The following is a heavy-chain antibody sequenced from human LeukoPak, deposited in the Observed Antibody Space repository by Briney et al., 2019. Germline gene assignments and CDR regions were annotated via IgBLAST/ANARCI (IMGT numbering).Heavy chain of an antibody. CDR2: IYYTGST. CDR1: GDSISSDY. Sequence: PSETLSLTCAVSGDSISSDYWSWVRQPPGKGLEWIGYIYYTGSTNYNPSLKSRVTMSVDTSKNQFSLKLSSVTAADTAVYYCARDQREGAYYYGSGSYLRYYYMDVWGKGTTVTISS. V-gene: IGHV4-59*12. D-gene: IGHD3-10*01. J-gene: IGHJ6*03. CDR3: ARDQREGAYYYGSGSYLRYYYMDV.